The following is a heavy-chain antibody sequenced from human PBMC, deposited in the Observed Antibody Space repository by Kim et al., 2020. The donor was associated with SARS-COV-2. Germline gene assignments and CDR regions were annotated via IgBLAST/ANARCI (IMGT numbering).Heavy chain of an antibody. J-gene: IGHJ6*02. CDR2: INAGNGNT. Sequence: ASVKVSCKASGYTFTSYAMHWVRQAPGQRLEWMRWINAGNGNTKYSQKFQGRVTITRDTSASTAYMELSSLGSEDTAVYYCARDWPYVAATSMDVWRQGTAVTVS. V-gene: IGHV1-3*01. CDR3: ARDWPYVAATSMDV. CDR1: GYTFTSYA. D-gene: IGHD2-15*01.